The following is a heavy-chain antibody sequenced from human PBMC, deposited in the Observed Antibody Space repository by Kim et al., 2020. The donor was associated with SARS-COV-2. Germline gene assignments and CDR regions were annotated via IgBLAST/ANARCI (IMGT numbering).Heavy chain of an antibody. J-gene: IGHJ4*02. Sequence: SGEGRSTYYADSVKGRFTISRDNSKNSLYLQMNSLRTEDTALYYCAKMGYWGQGTLVTVSS. CDR2: SGEGRST. CDR3: AKMGY. V-gene: IGHV3-43*02.